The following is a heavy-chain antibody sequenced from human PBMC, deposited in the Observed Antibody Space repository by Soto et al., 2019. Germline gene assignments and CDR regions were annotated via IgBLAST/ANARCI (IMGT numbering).Heavy chain of an antibody. CDR1: GFTFSSYG. Sequence: PGGSLRLSCAASGFTFSSYGRHWVRQAPGKGLEWVAVISYDGSNKYYADSVKGRFTISRDNSKNTLYLQMNSLRAEDTAVYYCVVSDPIAAAGPYYFDYWGQGTLVTVSS. J-gene: IGHJ4*02. D-gene: IGHD6-13*01. CDR2: ISYDGSNK. V-gene: IGHV3-30*03. CDR3: VVSDPIAAAGPYYFDY.